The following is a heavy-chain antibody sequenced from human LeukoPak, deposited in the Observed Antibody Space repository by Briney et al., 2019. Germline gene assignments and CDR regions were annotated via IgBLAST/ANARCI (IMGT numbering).Heavy chain of an antibody. Sequence: GGSLRLSCAASGFTFSSYWMSWVRQAPGKGLEWVANIKQDGSEKYYADSVKGRFTISRDNAKNSLYLQMNSLRAEDTAVYYCARGSYYYGSGSYLPVDYWGQGTLVTVSS. D-gene: IGHD3-10*01. CDR2: IKQDGSEK. CDR3: ARGSYYYGSGSYLPVDY. CDR1: GFTFSSYW. V-gene: IGHV3-7*01. J-gene: IGHJ4*02.